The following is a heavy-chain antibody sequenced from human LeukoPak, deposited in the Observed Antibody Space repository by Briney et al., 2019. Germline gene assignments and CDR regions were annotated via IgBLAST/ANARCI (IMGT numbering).Heavy chain of an antibody. D-gene: IGHD6-13*01. CDR2: ISYDGSNK. CDR1: GFTFSNYG. J-gene: IGHJ4*02. Sequence: PGRSLRLSCAASGFTFSNYGMHWVRQAPGKGLEWVTIISYDGSNKHYADSVKGRFTISRDNSRNPLYLQMNSLRAEDTAVYYCAKDAAGPEYWGQGTLVTVSS. V-gene: IGHV3-30-3*01. CDR3: AKDAAGPEY.